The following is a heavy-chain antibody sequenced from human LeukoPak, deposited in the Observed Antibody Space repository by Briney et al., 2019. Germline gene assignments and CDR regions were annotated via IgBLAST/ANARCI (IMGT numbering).Heavy chain of an antibody. CDR1: GFTFSSYW. CDR3: ARDWRNTGAAADIFDY. J-gene: IGHJ4*02. D-gene: IGHD6-13*01. CDR2: IKPDGSEI. V-gene: IGHV3-7*01. Sequence: PGGSLRLSCAASGFTFSSYWMSWVRQAPEKGLEWVAKIKPDGSEIYHVDSVQGRFTISRDNAKNSLYLQMNGLRAEDTAVYYCARDWRNTGAAADIFDYWGQGTLVTVSS.